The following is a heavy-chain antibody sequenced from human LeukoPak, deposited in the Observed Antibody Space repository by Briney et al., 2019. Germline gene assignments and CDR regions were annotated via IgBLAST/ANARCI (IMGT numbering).Heavy chain of an antibody. V-gene: IGHV5-51*01. CDR2: IYPGDSDT. Sequence: GESLKISCTGSGYSFTSYWIGWVRQMPGKGLEWMGIIYPGDSDTRYSPSFQGQVTISADKSISTAYLQRSSLKASDTAMYYCARHPTGDYSSSWSDYYYGMDVWGQGTTVTVSS. D-gene: IGHD6-13*01. CDR3: ARHPTGDYSSSWSDYYYGMDV. J-gene: IGHJ6*02. CDR1: GYSFTSYW.